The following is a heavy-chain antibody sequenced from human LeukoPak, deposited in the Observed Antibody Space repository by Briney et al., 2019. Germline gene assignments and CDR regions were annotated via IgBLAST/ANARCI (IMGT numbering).Heavy chain of an antibody. J-gene: IGHJ6*02. CDR3: TTDSFDSSGYYYGMDV. CDR1: GFTFTNAW. CDR2: IKSKTDGETT. Sequence: PGGSLRLSCAASGFTFTNAWMNWVRQAPGRELEWVGRIKSKTDGETTDYAAPVKGRFTISRDDSKNTLYLLMNSLKTEDTAVYYCTTDSFDSSGYYYGMDVWGQGTTVTVSS. D-gene: IGHD3-22*01. V-gene: IGHV3-15*07.